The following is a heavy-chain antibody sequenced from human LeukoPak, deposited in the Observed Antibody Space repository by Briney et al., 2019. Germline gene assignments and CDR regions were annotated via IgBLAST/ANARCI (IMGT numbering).Heavy chain of an antibody. V-gene: IGHV1-69*05. CDR1: GGTFSSYA. Sequence: SVKVSCKASGGTFSSYAISWVRQAPGQGLEWMGVIIPIFGTANYEQKFQGRVTITTDESTSTAYMELSSLRSEDTAVYYCARDHGEMGSSSLDYWGQGTLVTVSS. D-gene: IGHD6-6*01. CDR2: IIPIFGTA. CDR3: ARDHGEMGSSSLDY. J-gene: IGHJ4*02.